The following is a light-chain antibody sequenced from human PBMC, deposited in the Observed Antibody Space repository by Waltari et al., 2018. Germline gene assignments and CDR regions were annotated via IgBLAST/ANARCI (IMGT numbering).Light chain of an antibody. CDR2: DAS. CDR3: QQYDNLPLT. Sequence: DIQMTQSPASLSAYLGDRVTITCQASQDITNYLNWYQQKPGKAPKLLIYDASNLEPGVPSRFSGGGSGTDFTFTISSLQPEDIATYYCQQYDNLPLTFGGGTKVEIK. J-gene: IGKJ4*01. CDR1: QDITNY. V-gene: IGKV1-33*01.